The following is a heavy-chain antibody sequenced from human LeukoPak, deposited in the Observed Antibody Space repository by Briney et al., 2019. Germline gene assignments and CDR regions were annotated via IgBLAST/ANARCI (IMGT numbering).Heavy chain of an antibody. J-gene: IGHJ4*02. Sequence: GGSLRLSCAASGFTFSSYGMHWVRQAPGKGLEWVAVISDDGSNKYYADSVKGRSTISRDNSKSTLYLQMNSLRAEDTAIYYCAKDAARSGSFYFDYWGQGTLVTVSS. D-gene: IGHD3-10*01. CDR3: AKDAARSGSFYFDY. CDR1: GFTFSSYG. V-gene: IGHV3-30*18. CDR2: ISDDGSNK.